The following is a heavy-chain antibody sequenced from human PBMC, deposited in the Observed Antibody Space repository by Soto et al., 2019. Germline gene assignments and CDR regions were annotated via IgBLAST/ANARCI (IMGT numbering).Heavy chain of an antibody. CDR3: AKDLRDGFDT. V-gene: IGHV3-30*18. CDR1: GFTFSTYG. CDR2: ISHDGSQK. Sequence: LRLSCAAPGFTFSTYGMNWVRQAPGKGLEWVAVISHDGSQKYYADSVKGRFTISRDNSKNTLYLEMNSLRAEDTAVYYCAKDLRDGFDTWGQGTLVTVSS. J-gene: IGHJ3*02.